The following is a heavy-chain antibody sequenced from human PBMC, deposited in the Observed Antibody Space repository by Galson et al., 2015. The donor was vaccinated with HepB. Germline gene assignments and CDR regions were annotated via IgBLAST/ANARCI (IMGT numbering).Heavy chain of an antibody. J-gene: IGHJ6*02. Sequence: LSLTCSVSGGSISGSHYYWGWVRQPPGKGMEWIGNIYYTGTTYYNPSLESRVTISVDTSKNQFSLKLTSVTPADTAVFYCVRIALFGVVVPDGMDVWGQGTTVTVSS. V-gene: IGHV4-39*07. CDR2: IYYTGTT. D-gene: IGHD3-3*01. CDR3: VRIALFGVVVPDGMDV. CDR1: GGSISGSHYY.